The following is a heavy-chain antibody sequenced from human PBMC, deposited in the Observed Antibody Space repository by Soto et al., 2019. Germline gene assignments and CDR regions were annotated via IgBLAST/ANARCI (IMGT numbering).Heavy chain of an antibody. CDR1: GDSVSSSSVT. D-gene: IGHD1-26*01. CDR2: TYYRSEWYN. CDR3: VRLIGNSWLDF. Sequence: SQTLSLTCAISGDSVSSSSVTWNWIRQSPSRGLEWLGRTYYRSEWYNDYAEFVESRITINPDTSKNQFSLHLNSVTPEDAAVYYCVRLIGNSWLDFWGQGTLVTVSS. V-gene: IGHV6-1*01. J-gene: IGHJ5*01.